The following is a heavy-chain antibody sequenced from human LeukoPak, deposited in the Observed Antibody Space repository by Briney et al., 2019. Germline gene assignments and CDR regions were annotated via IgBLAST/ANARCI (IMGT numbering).Heavy chain of an antibody. CDR3: ARGHSSSWLRGDY. Sequence: GGSLRLSCAASGFMLSSFPMHWVRQAPGKGLEWVVLISYDGSNIYYADSVKGRFTISRDNSKNTLYLQMSSLRTEDTAVYYCARGHSSSWLRGDYWGQGTLVTVSS. CDR1: GFMLSSFP. CDR2: ISYDGSNI. D-gene: IGHD6-13*01. J-gene: IGHJ4*02. V-gene: IGHV3-30*04.